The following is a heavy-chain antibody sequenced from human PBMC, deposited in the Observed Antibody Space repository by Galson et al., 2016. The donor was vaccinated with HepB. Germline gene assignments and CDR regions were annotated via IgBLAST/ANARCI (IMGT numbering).Heavy chain of an antibody. CDR3: STLNPASPYFDY. Sequence: SLRLSCAASGFTFSHAWMSWVRQAPGKGLEWVGRVRSRLDGGTTDYAAPVKDRFTISRDDSKNTLYLQMNSLRAEDTAVYYCSTLNPASPYFDYWGQGTLVTVSS. CDR1: GFTFSHAW. J-gene: IGHJ4*02. CDR2: VRSRLDGGTT. V-gene: IGHV3-15*01.